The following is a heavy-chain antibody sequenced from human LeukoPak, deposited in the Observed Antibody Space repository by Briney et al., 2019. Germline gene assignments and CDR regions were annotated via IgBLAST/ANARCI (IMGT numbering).Heavy chain of an antibody. J-gene: IGHJ4*02. CDR2: IYYSGST. CDR3: ARGGIAAAGVDY. Sequence: SETLSLTCTVSGGSISTSSYYWGWIRQPPGKGLEWIGSIYYSGSTYYNPSLKSRVTISVDTSKNQFSLKLSSVTAADTAVYYCARGGIAAAGVDYWGQGTLVTVSS. D-gene: IGHD6-13*01. V-gene: IGHV4-39*07. CDR1: GGSISTSSYY.